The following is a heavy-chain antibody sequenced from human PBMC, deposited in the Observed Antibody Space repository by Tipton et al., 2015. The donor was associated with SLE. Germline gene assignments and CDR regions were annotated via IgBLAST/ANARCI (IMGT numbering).Heavy chain of an antibody. CDR3: GRHDWKYGFDI. J-gene: IGHJ3*02. CDR1: GGSISSSSNY. D-gene: IGHD1-7*01. V-gene: IGHV4-39*07. CDR2: IYYSGTT. Sequence: LRLSCTVSGGSISSSSNYWGWIRQPPGKGLEWIGTIYYSGTTYYNPSLKSRVTISVDTAKNHFSLRLSSVTAADTAVYYCGRHDWKYGFDIWGQGTLVTVSS.